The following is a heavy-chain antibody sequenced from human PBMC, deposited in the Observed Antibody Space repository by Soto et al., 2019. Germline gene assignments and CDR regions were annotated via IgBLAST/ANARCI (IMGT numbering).Heavy chain of an antibody. CDR3: ARDCSGGSCYSVGYFDY. J-gene: IGHJ4*02. Sequence: QVQLVQSGAEVKKPGSSVKVSCKASGGTFSSCAISWVRQAPGQGLEWMGGIIPIFGTANYAQKFQGRVTITADESTSTAYMELSSLRSEDTAVYYCARDCSGGSCYSVGYFDYWGQGTLVTVSS. CDR1: GGTFSSCA. V-gene: IGHV1-69*01. D-gene: IGHD2-15*01. CDR2: IIPIFGTA.